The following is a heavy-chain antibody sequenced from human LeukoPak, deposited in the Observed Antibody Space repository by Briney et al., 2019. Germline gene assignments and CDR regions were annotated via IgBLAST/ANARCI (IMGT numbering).Heavy chain of an antibody. V-gene: IGHV3-7*01. Sequence: GGSLRLSCAASGFTFSNYWMSWVRQAPGKGLEWVANIKQDGSEKYYVDSVKGRFTISRDNAKNSLYLQVNSLRAEDTAMHYCAREPFNNYPVDYWGQGTLVTVSS. CDR1: GFTFSNYW. CDR3: AREPFNNYPVDY. D-gene: IGHD4-11*01. J-gene: IGHJ4*02. CDR2: IKQDGSEK.